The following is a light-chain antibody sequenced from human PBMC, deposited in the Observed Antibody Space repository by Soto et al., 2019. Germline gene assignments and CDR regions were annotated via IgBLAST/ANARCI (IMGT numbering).Light chain of an antibody. CDR1: QSFSSY. V-gene: IGKV3-20*01. CDR3: QQYGRSPWT. Sequence: EIVLTQSPVTLSLSPGERATLSCRASQSFSSYLAWYQQKPGQAPRLLIYDASNRATGIPDRFSGSGSGTDFTLTITRLQPEDFAVYYCQQYGRSPWTSGQGTKVDI. CDR2: DAS. J-gene: IGKJ1*01.